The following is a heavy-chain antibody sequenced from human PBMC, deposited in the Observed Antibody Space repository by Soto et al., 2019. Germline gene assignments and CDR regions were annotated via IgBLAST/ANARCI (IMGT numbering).Heavy chain of an antibody. V-gene: IGHV1-18*01. Sequence: QVHLVQSESEVKMPGASVKVSCKTSGYTFSDYGVSWVRQAPGQGLEWMGWINTFNGNTKNEQKFQGGVNFSIDTSTSTVVLELTSLKFDDSAGYYCERGFIPENYWGQGTQVTVSS. J-gene: IGHJ4*02. CDR3: ERGFIPENY. CDR1: GYTFSDYG. D-gene: IGHD2-2*01. CDR2: INTFNGNT.